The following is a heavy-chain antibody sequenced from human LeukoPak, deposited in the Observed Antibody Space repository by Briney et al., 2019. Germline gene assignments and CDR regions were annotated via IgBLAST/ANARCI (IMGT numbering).Heavy chain of an antibody. J-gene: IGHJ4*02. V-gene: IGHV3-30*04. CDR2: ISYDGSNK. Sequence: GGSLRLSCADSGFTFSSYAMHWVRQAPGKGLEWVAVISYDGSNKYYADSVKGRFTTSRDNSKNTLYLQMNSLRAEDTAVYYCASMVITTGEGDYWGQGTLVTVSS. CDR3: ASMVITTGEGDY. D-gene: IGHD3-22*01. CDR1: GFTFSSYA.